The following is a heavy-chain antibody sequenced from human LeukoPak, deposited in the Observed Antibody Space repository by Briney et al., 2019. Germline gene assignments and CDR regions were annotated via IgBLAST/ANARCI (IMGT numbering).Heavy chain of an antibody. CDR3: ATSRKHCSSTSCYVVDY. CDR1: GGTFSSYA. J-gene: IGHJ4*02. CDR2: IIPIFGTA. V-gene: IGHV1-69*01. Sequence: SVKVSCKASGGTFSSYAISWVRQAPGQGLEWMGGIIPIFGTANYAQKFQGRVTITADESTSTAYMELSSLRSEDTAVYYCATSRKHCSSTSCYVVDYWGQGTLVTVSS. D-gene: IGHD2-2*01.